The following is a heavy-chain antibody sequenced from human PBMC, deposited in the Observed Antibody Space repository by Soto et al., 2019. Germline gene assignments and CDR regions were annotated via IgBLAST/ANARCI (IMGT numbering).Heavy chain of an antibody. J-gene: IGHJ4*01. CDR3: TTDSYSSAITVRFDY. V-gene: IGHV3-73*01. CDR1: GFTFSGSA. CDR2: IRSKANSYAT. Sequence: GGSLRLSCAASGFTFSGSAMHWVRQASGKGLEWVGRIRSKANSYATAYAASVKGRFTISRDDSKNTAYLQMNSLKIEDTGVYYCTTDSYSSAITVRFDYWGHRTPVTVSS. D-gene: IGHD6-13*01.